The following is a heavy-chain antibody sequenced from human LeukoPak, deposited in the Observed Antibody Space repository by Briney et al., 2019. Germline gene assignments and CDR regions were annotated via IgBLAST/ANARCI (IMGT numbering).Heavy chain of an antibody. V-gene: IGHV3-21*01. J-gene: IGHJ4*02. D-gene: IGHD3-22*01. Sequence: GGSLRLSCAASGFTFSSNSMSWVRQAPGKGLEWVSSISSSGLYIYYADSVKGRFTISRDNAKNSLYLQMNSLRAEDTAVYYCASPYYYGGSGYYYYWGQGTLVTVSS. CDR2: ISSSGLYI. CDR3: ASPYYYGGSGYYYY. CDR1: GFTFSSNS.